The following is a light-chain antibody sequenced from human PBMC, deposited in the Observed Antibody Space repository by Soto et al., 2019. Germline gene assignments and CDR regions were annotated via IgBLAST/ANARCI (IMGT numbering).Light chain of an antibody. Sequence: EIVLTQSPGTLSLSPGEIATLSCRASQSVGESLVWYQQKPGQAPRLLIYGASTRATDMPGRFSGRGAGAECTLTISSLQSEDVAVYYCQQYRSWPRTLGQGTKVDIK. CDR3: QQYRSWPRT. CDR1: QSVGES. V-gene: IGKV3-15*01. CDR2: GAS. J-gene: IGKJ1*01.